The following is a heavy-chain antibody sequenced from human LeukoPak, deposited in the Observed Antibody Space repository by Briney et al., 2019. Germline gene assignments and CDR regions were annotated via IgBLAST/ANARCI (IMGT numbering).Heavy chain of an antibody. CDR2: INWNGGST. J-gene: IGHJ5*02. D-gene: IGHD2-15*01. CDR3: ARDVRRGYCSGGSCYSWFDP. V-gene: IGHV3-20*01. Sequence: GGSLRLSCAASGFTFDDYGMSWVRQAPGKGLEWVSGINWNGGSTGYADSVKGRFTISRDNAKNSLYLQMNSLRAEDTALYHCARDVRRGYCSGGSCYSWFDPWGQGTLVTVSS. CDR1: GFTFDDYG.